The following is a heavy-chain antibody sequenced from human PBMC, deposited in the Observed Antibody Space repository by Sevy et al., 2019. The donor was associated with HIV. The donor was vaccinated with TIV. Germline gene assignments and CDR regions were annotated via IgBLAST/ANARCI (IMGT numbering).Heavy chain of an antibody. J-gene: IGHJ5*02. CDR2: INHSGST. CDR1: GGSFSGYY. Sequence: SETLSLTCAVYGGSFSGYYWSWIRQPPGKGLEWIGEINHSGSTNYNPSLKSRVTISVATSKNQFSLKLSSVTAADTAVYYCARGLRGRITIFGVVILGNWFDPWVQGTLVTVSS. V-gene: IGHV4-34*01. D-gene: IGHD3-3*01. CDR3: ARGLRGRITIFGVVILGNWFDP.